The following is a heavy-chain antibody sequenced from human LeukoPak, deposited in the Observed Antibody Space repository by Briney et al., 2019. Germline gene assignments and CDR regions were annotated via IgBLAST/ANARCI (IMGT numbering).Heavy chain of an antibody. J-gene: IGHJ4*02. CDR1: GFTFSSFA. D-gene: IGHD3-10*01. Sequence: GGSLRLSCAASGFTFSSFAMHWVRQAPGKGLEWVAVVRGNGDSTHYADSVKGRFTIPRDNSKNTLYLQMNSLRDEVTAVYYCAKGFFGSGSFPHNFDYWGQGTLVTVSS. CDR2: VRGNGDST. CDR3: AKGFFGSGSFPHNFDY. V-gene: IGHV3-23*01.